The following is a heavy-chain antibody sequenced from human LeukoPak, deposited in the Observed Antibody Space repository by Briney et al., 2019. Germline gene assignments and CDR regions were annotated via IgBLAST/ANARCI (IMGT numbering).Heavy chain of an antibody. CDR3: ARDTIAVAGTDYFDY. CDR2: IWYDGSNK. CDR1: GFTFSSYA. J-gene: IGHJ4*02. Sequence: GGSLRLSCAASGFTFSSYAMSWVRQAPGKGLEWVAVIWYDGSNKYYADSVKGRFTISRDNSKNTLYLQMNSLRAEDTAVYYCARDTIAVAGTDYFDYWGQGTLVTVSS. D-gene: IGHD6-19*01. V-gene: IGHV3-33*08.